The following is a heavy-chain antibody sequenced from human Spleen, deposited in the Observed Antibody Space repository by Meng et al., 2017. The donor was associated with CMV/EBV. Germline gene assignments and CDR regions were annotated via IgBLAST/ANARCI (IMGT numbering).Heavy chain of an antibody. CDR1: GFTASNYY. D-gene: IGHD3-10*01. V-gene: IGHV3-11*01. Sequence: GESLKISCAASGFTASNYYMSWVRQAPGKGLEWVSYSSRTGNTMYIDSVKGRFTISRDNAKESLFLQMNNLRAEDTAVYYCARMRGAGPGGFFDLWGQGTLVTVSS. CDR2: SSRTGNTM. J-gene: IGHJ4*02. CDR3: ARMRGAGPGGFFDL.